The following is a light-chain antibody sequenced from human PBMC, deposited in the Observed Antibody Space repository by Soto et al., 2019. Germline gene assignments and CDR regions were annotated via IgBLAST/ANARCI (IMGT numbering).Light chain of an antibody. CDR1: QTISSW. Sequence: DIQMTQSPSTLSGSVGDRVTITCRASQTISSWLAWYQQKPGTAPKLLIYKASTLKSGVPSRFSGSGSGTGFTLTISSLQPDDFATYYCQHYNSYSEAFGQGTKVDI. V-gene: IGKV1-5*03. CDR2: KAS. CDR3: QHYNSYSEA. J-gene: IGKJ1*01.